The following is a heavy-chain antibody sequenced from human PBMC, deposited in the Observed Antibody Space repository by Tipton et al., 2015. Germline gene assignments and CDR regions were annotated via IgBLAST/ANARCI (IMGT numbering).Heavy chain of an antibody. J-gene: IGHJ3*01. Sequence: SLRLSCAASGFTFDDYTMHWVRQAPGKGLEWVAIISYDGSNEAYADSVKGRFTISRDNSKNTLYLQMNSLRAEDTAVYYCANSYYDFWSGYPSDAFDVWGQGTMVTVSS. CDR1: GFTFDDYT. CDR3: ANSYYDFWSGYPSDAFDV. V-gene: IGHV3-30*18. D-gene: IGHD3-3*01. CDR2: ISYDGSNE.